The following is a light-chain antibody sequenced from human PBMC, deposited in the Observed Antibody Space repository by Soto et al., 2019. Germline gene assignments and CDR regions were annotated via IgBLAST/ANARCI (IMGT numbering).Light chain of an antibody. CDR1: SSDGGGYNS. CDR3: CSYVGSYSYV. Sequence: QSALTQPRSVSGSPGQSVTVSCIGTSSDGGGYNSVSWYQEHPGKAPKLMIYGVIKRPSGVPDRFSGSKSGNTASLTISGLLAEDEADYYCCSYVGSYSYVFGTGTKVTVL. CDR2: GVI. J-gene: IGLJ1*01. V-gene: IGLV2-11*01.